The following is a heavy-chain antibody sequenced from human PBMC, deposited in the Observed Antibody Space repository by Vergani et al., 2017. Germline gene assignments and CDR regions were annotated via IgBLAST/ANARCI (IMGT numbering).Heavy chain of an antibody. CDR1: GGTFSSYA. CDR2: SIPIFGTA. V-gene: IGHV1-69*01. Sequence: QVQLVQSGAEVKKPGSSVKVSCKASGGTFSSYAISWVRQAPGQGLEWMGGSIPIFGTANYAEKFQGRVTITADESTSTAYMELSSLRSEDTAVYYFARATYDYDLHYYYYMDVWGKGTTVTVSS. D-gene: IGHD3-16*01. J-gene: IGHJ6*03. CDR3: ARATYDYDLHYYYYMDV.